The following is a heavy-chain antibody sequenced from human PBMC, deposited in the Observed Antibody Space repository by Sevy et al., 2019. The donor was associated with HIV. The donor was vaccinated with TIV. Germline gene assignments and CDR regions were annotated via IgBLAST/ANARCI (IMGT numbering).Heavy chain of an antibody. CDR2: ISGSGGST. D-gene: IGHD2-15*01. CDR3: AKLGTSGYCSGGSCYSGLFAAFDI. J-gene: IGHJ3*02. V-gene: IGHV3-23*01. CDR1: GFTFSSYA. Sequence: GGSPRLSCAASGFTFSSYAMSWVRQAPGKGLEWVSAISGSGGSTYYADSVKGRFTISRDNSKNTLYLQMNSLRAEDTAVYYCAKLGTSGYCSGGSCYSGLFAAFDIWGQGTMVTVSS.